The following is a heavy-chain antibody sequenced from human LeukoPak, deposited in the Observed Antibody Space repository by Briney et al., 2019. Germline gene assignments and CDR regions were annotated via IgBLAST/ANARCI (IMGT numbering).Heavy chain of an antibody. D-gene: IGHD6-13*01. CDR3: ARRISTSWYED. Sequence: PGGSLRLSCVASGLIVSSNYPSWVRQAPGKGLEWVSVIYPGGNTYYGDSVRGRFTISRDNSKNTVYLQMNSLRAEDTAVYYCARRISTSWYEDWGQGTTVIVSS. J-gene: IGHJ6*02. CDR1: GLIVSSNY. V-gene: IGHV3-66*01. CDR2: IYPGGNT.